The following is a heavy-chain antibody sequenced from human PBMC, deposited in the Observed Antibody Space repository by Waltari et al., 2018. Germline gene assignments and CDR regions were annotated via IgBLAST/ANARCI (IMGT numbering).Heavy chain of an antibody. J-gene: IGHJ4*02. CDR1: GGSISSGNW. V-gene: IGHV4-4*02. Sequence: QVQLQESGPGLVKPSGTLSLTCAVSGGSISSGNWWSWVRQPPGKGLEWIGEIYRSGSTSYNPSLKRRVTISVDKSKNQFSLKLSSVTAADTAVYYCARGKRPDYDFWSGYGLFDYWGQGTLVTVSS. D-gene: IGHD3-3*01. CDR3: ARGKRPDYDFWSGYGLFDY. CDR2: IYRSGST.